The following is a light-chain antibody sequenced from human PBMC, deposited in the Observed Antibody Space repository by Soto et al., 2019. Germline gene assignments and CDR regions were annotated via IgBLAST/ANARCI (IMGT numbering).Light chain of an antibody. CDR2: GAS. CDR1: QSVSSPY. Sequence: EVVLTQSPVTLSLSPGERATLSCRASQSVSSPYLAWYQQKPGQPPRLLIYGASSRATDIPDRFIGSGSGTECTLTIARLAPEDFGMYYCQQYGSSPFTFGPGTKVDI. CDR3: QQYGSSPFT. J-gene: IGKJ3*01. V-gene: IGKV3-20*01.